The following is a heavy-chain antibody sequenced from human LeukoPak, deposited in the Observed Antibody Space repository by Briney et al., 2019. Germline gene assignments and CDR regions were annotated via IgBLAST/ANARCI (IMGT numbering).Heavy chain of an antibody. CDR3: TRSVRNGHIDY. CDR2: ISGYNGHT. V-gene: IGHV1-18*01. CDR1: GYTFTNYG. J-gene: IGHJ4*02. Sequence: GASVKVSCKASGYTFTNYGISWVRQAPGQGLEWMGWISGYNGHTNYAQKLQGRVTMTRSTSISTAYMELSSLRFEDTAVYYCTRSVRNGHIDYWGQGTLVTVSS. D-gene: IGHD2-21*01.